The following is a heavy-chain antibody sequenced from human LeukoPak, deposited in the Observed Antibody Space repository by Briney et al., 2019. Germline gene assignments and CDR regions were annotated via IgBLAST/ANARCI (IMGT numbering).Heavy chain of an antibody. CDR2: ICGSGGST. V-gene: IGHV3-23*01. J-gene: IGHJ4*02. CDR1: GCTFSSYS. CDR3: AKDSLDIVSIVVSVVVPAAYDY. D-gene: IGHD2-2*01. Sequence: GGSLTLSCAASGCTFSSYSMSWVRQAPGKGLEWVSAICGSGGSTYYADSAKRRFTISRDNSKNMLYLLMNSSRAEDTAVYYCAKDSLDIVSIVVSVVVPAAYDYWGQGTLVTVSS.